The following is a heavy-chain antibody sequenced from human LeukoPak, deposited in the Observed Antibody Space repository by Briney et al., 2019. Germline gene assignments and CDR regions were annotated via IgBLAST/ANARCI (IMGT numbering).Heavy chain of an antibody. Sequence: ASVKVSCKASGYTFTSYGISWVRQAPGQGLEWMGWISAYNGNTNYAQKLQGRVTMTTDTSTSTAYMELRSLRSDHTAVYYCARDALVGAGDTYLDYWGQGTLVTVSS. CDR3: ARDALVGAGDTYLDY. CDR1: GYTFTSYG. D-gene: IGHD1-26*01. V-gene: IGHV1-18*01. J-gene: IGHJ4*02. CDR2: ISAYNGNT.